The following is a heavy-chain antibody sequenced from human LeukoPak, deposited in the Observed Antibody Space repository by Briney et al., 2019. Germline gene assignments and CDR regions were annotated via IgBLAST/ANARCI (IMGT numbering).Heavy chain of an antibody. D-gene: IGHD2-15*01. J-gene: IGHJ6*04. CDR1: GGTFSRYA. Sequence: SVKVSCKASGGTFSRYAISWVRQASGQGLEWMGGIIPIFGTANYARRFQGRATITADESTSTAYMELSSLRSEDTAAYYCARDVGGGSSYYYYGMDVWGKGTTVTVSS. CDR2: IIPIFGTA. CDR3: ARDVGGGSSYYYYGMDV. V-gene: IGHV1-69*13.